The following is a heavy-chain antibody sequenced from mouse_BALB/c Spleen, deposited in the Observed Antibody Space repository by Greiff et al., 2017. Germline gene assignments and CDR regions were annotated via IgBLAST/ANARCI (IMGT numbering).Heavy chain of an antibody. D-gene: IGHD1-1*01. Sequence: EVQGVESGGGLVQPGGSRKLSCAASGFTFSSFGMHWVRQAPEKGLEWVAYISSGSSTIYYADTVKGRFTISRDNPKNTLFLQMTSLRSEDTAMYYCAKGSVVADYYAMDYWGQGTSVTVSS. CDR1: GFTFSSFG. CDR2: ISSGSSTI. J-gene: IGHJ4*01. V-gene: IGHV5-17*02. CDR3: AKGSVVADYYAMDY.